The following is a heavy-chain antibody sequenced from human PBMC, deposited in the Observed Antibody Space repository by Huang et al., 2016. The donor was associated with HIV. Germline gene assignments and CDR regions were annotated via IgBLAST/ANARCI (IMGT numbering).Heavy chain of an antibody. CDR3: AKESRWFSDFDH. V-gene: IGHV3-30*18. CDR2: ISYDGRSQ. Sequence: QVHLVESGGGVVQPGGSLRLSCSASGFKLSGFGMHWVRQAPGKGLDWVAVISYDGRSQFYTDSVNGRFTISRDNSDNTLSLQMKGLRPDDTAVYYCAKESRWFSDFDHWGQGVLVSVSS. D-gene: IGHD2-15*01. J-gene: IGHJ4*02. CDR1: GFKLSGFG.